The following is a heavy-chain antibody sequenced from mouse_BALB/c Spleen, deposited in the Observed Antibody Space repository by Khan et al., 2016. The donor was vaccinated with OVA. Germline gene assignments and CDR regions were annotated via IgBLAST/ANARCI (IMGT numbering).Heavy chain of an antibody. CDR2: ILPGSGRN. J-gene: IGHJ3*01. CDR1: GYTFSSYW. V-gene: IGHV1-9*01. D-gene: IGHD1-1*01. Sequence: QVQLQQSGAELMKPGASVKISCKATGYTFSSYWIEWVKQRPGHGLEWIGEILPGSGRNNYNEKFKGKATFTADTSSNTAYMQLSNLTSDDSVVYYCARGNYYGSSSWFGYWGQGTLVTVSA. CDR3: ARGNYYGSSSWFGY.